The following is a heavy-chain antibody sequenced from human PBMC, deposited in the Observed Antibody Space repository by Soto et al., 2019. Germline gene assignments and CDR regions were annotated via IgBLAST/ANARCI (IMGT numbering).Heavy chain of an antibody. V-gene: IGHV4-59*08. CDR2: IYYSGST. J-gene: IGHJ6*02. CDR3: ARHPNYYYGSGSSYYYYYYGMDV. CDR1: GGSISSYY. D-gene: IGHD3-10*01. Sequence: QVQLQESGPGLVKPSETLSLTCTVSGGSISSYYWSWIRQPPGKGLEWIGYIYYSGSTNYNPSLKSRVTISVDTSKNQCSLKLSSVTAADTAVYYCARHPNYYYGSGSSYYYYYYGMDVWGQGTTVTVSS.